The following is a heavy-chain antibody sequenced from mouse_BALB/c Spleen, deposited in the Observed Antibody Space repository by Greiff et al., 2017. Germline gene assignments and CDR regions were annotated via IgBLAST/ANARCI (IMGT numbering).Heavy chain of an antibody. CDR1: GFTFSDYG. J-gene: IGHJ2*01. D-gene: IGHD1-1*01. CDR3: ARSTTVVAWGYYFDY. Sequence: EVQLQQSGGGLVQPGGSRKLSCAASGFTFSDYGMAWVRQAPGKGPEWVAFISNLAYSIYYADTVTGRFTISRENAKNTLYLEMSSLRSEDTAMYYCARSTTVVAWGYYFDYWGQGTTLTVSA. CDR2: ISNLAYSI. V-gene: IGHV5-15*02.